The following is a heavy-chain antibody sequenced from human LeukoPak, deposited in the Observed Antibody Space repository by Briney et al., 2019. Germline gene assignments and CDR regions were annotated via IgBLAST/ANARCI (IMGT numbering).Heavy chain of an antibody. D-gene: IGHD6-13*01. J-gene: IGHJ4*02. CDR2: IYYSGST. CDR3: ARHTEQQLVNHFDY. CDR1: GGSISSYY. Sequence: SETLSLTCTVSGGSISSYYWSWIRQPPGKGLEWIGYIYYSGSTNYNPSLKSRVTTSVDTSKNQFSLKLSSVTAADTAVYYCARHTEQQLVNHFDYWGQGTLVTVSS. V-gene: IGHV4-59*08.